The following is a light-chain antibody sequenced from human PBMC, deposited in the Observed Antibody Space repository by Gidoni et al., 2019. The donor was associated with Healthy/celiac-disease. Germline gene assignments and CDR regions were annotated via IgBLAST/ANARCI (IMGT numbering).Light chain of an antibody. J-gene: IGKJ3*01. CDR2: DAS. CDR1: QSVSSY. V-gene: IGKV3-11*01. Sequence: IVLTQSPATLTLSPGERATLSCRASQSVSSYLAWYQQKPGQAPRLLIYDASNRATGIPARFSGSGSGTDFILTISSLEPEDFAVYYCQQRSNWPPIFTFGPGTKVDIK. CDR3: QQRSNWPPIFT.